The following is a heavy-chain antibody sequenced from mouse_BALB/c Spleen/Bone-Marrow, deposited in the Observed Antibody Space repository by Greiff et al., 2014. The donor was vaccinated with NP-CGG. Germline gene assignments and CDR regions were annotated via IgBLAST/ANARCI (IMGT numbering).Heavy chain of an antibody. Sequence: EVQLQQSGPGLVKPSQSLPLTCSVTGYSINSGYYWNWIRQFPGNKLEWMGYISYDGSNNCNPSLKNRISITRDTSKNQFFLKLNSVTTEDTATYYCANYGNYFDYWGQGTTLTVSS. V-gene: IGHV3-6*02. CDR2: ISYDGSN. D-gene: IGHD2-1*01. J-gene: IGHJ2*01. CDR1: GYSINSGYY. CDR3: ANYGNYFDY.